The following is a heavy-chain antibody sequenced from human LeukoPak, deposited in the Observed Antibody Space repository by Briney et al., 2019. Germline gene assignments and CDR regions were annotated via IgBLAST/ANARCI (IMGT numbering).Heavy chain of an antibody. J-gene: IGHJ4*02. Sequence: PSETLSLTCTVSGGSVSSGSYYWSWIRQPPGKGLEWIGYIYYSGSTNYNPSLKSRVTISVDTSKNQFSLKLSSVTAADTAVYYCARDGPPGIAARPLLAYWGQGTLATVSS. CDR3: ARDGPPGIAARPLLAY. D-gene: IGHD6-6*01. CDR1: GGSVSSGSYY. CDR2: IYYSGST. V-gene: IGHV4-61*01.